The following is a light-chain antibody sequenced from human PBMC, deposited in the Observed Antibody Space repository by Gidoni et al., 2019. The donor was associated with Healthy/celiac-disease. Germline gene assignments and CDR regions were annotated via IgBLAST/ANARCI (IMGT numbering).Light chain of an antibody. CDR2: KTS. CDR1: QFTNDW. Sequence: DIQMTQSPSTLSASVGDRVTITCRASQFTNDWLAWYQQKPGKAPKLLIYKTSNLKSGVPSRFSGSGSGTEFTLTIISLQPDDFGTYYCQQYNSYCFSCGPGTKVDVK. J-gene: IGKJ3*01. CDR3: QQYNSYCFS. V-gene: IGKV1-5*03.